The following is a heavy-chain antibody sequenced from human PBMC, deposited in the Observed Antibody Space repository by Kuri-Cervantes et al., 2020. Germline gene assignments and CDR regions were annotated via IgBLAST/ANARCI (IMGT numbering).Heavy chain of an antibody. J-gene: IGHJ4*02. V-gene: IGHV2-70*18. D-gene: IGHD4-11*01. CDR2: IDWAGNT. CDR3: ARSLYGNFVGYFDS. Sequence: TPSLTCAVSGGSISSSNWWSWVRQPPGKALEWLALIDWAGNTYTSTSLETRLTISKETSANQVVLTMTNMVPVDTATYYCARSLYGNFVGYFDSWGQGIVVTVSS. CDR1: GGSISSSNWW.